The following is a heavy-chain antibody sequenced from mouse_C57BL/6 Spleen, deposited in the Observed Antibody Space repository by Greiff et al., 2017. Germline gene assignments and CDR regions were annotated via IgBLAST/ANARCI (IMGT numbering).Heavy chain of an antibody. CDR2: ISYDGSN. CDR1: GYSITSGYY. J-gene: IGHJ1*03. Sequence: EVKLMESGPGLVKPSQSLSLTCSVTGYSITSGYYWNWIRQFPGNKLEWMGYISYDGSNNYNPSLKNRISITRDTSKNQFFLKLNSVTTEDTATYWCARVLAGGYFEVWGTGTTVTVSS. CDR3: ARVLAGGYFEV. D-gene: IGHD1-1*02. V-gene: IGHV3-6*01.